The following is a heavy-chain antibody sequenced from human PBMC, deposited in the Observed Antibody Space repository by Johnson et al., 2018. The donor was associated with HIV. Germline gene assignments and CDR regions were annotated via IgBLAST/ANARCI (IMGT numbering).Heavy chain of an antibody. J-gene: IGHJ3*02. Sequence: VQLVESGGGVVRPGGSLRLSCAASGFTFDDYGMSWVRQVPGKGLEWVSGINWNGGSTGYADSVKGRFTISRDNAKKSLYLQMNSLRAADTAFYYCARGEWELNAGHGFDIWGQGTMVTVSS. CDR3: ARGEWELNAGHGFDI. CDR1: GFTFDDYG. D-gene: IGHD1-26*01. V-gene: IGHV3-20*04. CDR2: INWNGGST.